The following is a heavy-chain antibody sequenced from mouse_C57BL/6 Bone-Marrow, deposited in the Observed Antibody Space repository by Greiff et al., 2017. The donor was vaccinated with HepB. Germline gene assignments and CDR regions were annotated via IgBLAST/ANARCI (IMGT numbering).Heavy chain of an antibody. CDR2: IHPNSGST. J-gene: IGHJ2*01. V-gene: IGHV1-64*01. Sequence: QVQLQQSGAELVKPGASVKLSCKASGYTFNSYWMHWVKQRPGKGLEWIGMIHPNSGSTNYNEKFKSKATLTVDKSSSTAYMQLSSLTSEDSAVYYCARVGAPYYFDYWGQGTTLTVSS. CDR3: ARVGAPYYFDY. CDR1: GYTFNSYW.